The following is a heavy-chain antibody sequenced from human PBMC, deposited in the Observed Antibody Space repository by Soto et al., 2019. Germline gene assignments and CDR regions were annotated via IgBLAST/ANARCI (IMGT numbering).Heavy chain of an antibody. CDR3: VRHYMSDRSGSYLVGVDP. J-gene: IGHJ5*02. D-gene: IGHD5-12*01. CDR2: IYYSGST. CDR1: GGSISSYY. Sequence: PSETLSLTCTVSGGSISSYYWSWIRQPPGKGLEWIGYIYYSGSTNYNPSLKSRVTISVDTSNNHFSLKLRSVTAADTAVYYCVRHYMSDRSGSYLVGVDPWGQGTLVTVSS. V-gene: IGHV4-59*08.